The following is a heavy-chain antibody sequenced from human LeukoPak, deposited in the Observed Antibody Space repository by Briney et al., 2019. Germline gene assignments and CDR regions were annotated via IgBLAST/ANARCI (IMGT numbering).Heavy chain of an antibody. Sequence: SETLSLTCTVSGGSISSSSYYWGWIRQPPGKGLEWIGSIYYSGSTYYNPSLKSRDTISVDTSKNQFSLKLSSVTAADTAVYYCARGDSSGYPDYFDYWGQGTLVTVSS. CDR1: GGSISSSSYY. CDR2: IYYSGST. V-gene: IGHV4-39*07. J-gene: IGHJ4*02. D-gene: IGHD3-22*01. CDR3: ARGDSSGYPDYFDY.